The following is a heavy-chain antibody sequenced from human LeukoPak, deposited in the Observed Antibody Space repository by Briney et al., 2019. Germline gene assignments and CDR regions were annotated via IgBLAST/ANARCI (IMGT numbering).Heavy chain of an antibody. Sequence: RLSXXXSGFTFTNAWMTWVRQVPGKGLEWVGRIKSKTDGCATDYAAPVKGRFTISRDDSKNTLYLQMNSLRTEDTAVYYCTTRPPPYGDYYFDYWGQGALVTVSS. D-gene: IGHD2-21*02. CDR2: IKSKTDGCAT. V-gene: IGHV3-15*01. J-gene: IGHJ4*02. CDR1: GFTFTNAW. CDR3: TTRPPPYGDYYFDY.